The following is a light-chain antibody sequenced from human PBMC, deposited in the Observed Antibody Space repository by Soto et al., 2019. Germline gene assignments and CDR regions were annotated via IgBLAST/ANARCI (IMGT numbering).Light chain of an antibody. CDR3: SSYAGSNKIVV. V-gene: IGLV2-8*01. J-gene: IGLJ2*01. Sequence: QSALTQPPSASGSPGQSVTISCTGTSSDVGGYNYVSWYQQHPGKAPKLMIYEVSMRPSGVPDRFSGSKSGNTASLTVPGLQAEDEADYYCSSYAGSNKIVVFAVGTQLTVL. CDR2: EVS. CDR1: SSDVGGYNY.